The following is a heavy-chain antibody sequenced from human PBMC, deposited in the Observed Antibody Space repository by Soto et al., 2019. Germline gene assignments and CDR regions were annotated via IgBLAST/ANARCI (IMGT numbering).Heavy chain of an antibody. CDR1: GYSFTSCW. Sequence: PGESLKISCKGSGYSFTSCWISWVRQMPGKGLEWMGRIDPSDSYTNYSPSFQGHVTISADKSISTAYLQWSSLKASDTAMYYCAGKYYDFWSGYPRVAFDICGQGTMVTVSS. D-gene: IGHD3-3*01. CDR3: AGKYYDFWSGYPRVAFDI. J-gene: IGHJ3*02. V-gene: IGHV5-10-1*01. CDR2: IDPSDSYT.